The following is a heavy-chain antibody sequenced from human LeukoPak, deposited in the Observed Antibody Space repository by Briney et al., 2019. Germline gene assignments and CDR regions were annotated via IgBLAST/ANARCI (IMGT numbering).Heavy chain of an antibody. CDR3: AKDYVRDGYNYGVFQN. CDR2: TKQDESEK. J-gene: IGHJ4*02. CDR1: GFTFSIYW. Sequence: GGSLRLSCAASGFTFSIYWMGWVRQAPGKGLEWVANTKQDESEKYYVDSVKGRFTISRDNAKNSLYLQMNSLRDEDTAVYYCAKDYVRDGYNYGVFQNWGRGTLVTVSS. V-gene: IGHV3-7*05. D-gene: IGHD5-24*01.